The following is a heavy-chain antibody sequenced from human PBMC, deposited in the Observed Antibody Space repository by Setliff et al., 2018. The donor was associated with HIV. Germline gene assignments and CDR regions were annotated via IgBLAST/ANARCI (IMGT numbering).Heavy chain of an antibody. D-gene: IGHD4-17*01. J-gene: IGHJ4*02. CDR1: GGSFSGYY. V-gene: IGHV4-34*01. Sequence: SETLSLTCAVYGGSFSGYYWSWIRQPPGKGLEWIGEINHSGSTNYNPSLKSRVTISVDTSKNQFSLKLSSVTAADTAVYYCASHPLTVTTSDFDYWGQGTLVTVSS. CDR2: INHSGST. CDR3: ASHPLTVTTSDFDY.